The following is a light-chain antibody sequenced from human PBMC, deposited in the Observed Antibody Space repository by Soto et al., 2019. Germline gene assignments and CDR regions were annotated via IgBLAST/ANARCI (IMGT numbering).Light chain of an antibody. CDR1: HDISTF. CDR2: EAS. J-gene: IGKJ4*01. Sequence: DIQMTQSPSSLSASIGDRVTISCRASHDISTFLAWYQQKPGKAPKLLIYEASTLQSGVPSRFSGSGSGTEFTLTISGLLPEDFAAYHCQQYGSSPLTFGGGTKVDIK. V-gene: IGKV1-9*01. CDR3: QQYGSSPLT.